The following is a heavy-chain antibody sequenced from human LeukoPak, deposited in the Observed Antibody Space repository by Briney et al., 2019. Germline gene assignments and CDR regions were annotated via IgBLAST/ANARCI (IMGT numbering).Heavy chain of an antibody. CDR2: ISGSGGYT. J-gene: IGHJ4*02. D-gene: IGHD5-24*01. V-gene: IGHV3-23*01. Sequence: GGSLRLSCAASGFTFSRYAMSWVRQAPGKGLEWVSTISGSGGYTYSADSVKGRFTISRDNSKNTLYLRMHSLRAEDTAVYYCAKEGEMATTAAYFDYWGQGALVTVSS. CDR1: GFTFSRYA. CDR3: AKEGEMATTAAYFDY.